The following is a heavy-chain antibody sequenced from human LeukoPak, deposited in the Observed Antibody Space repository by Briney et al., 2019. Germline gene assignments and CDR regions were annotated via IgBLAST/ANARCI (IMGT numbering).Heavy chain of an antibody. Sequence: GGSLRLSCTASGVTLSNYAMHWVRRPPGRGLEWVAVISFDGTNKYYGDSVEGRFSVSRDNSKNTLYLQMNSLRPDDTAMYYCATDYGDYEPIDYWGQGTLVTVSS. V-gene: IGHV3-30*04. CDR3: ATDYGDYEPIDY. D-gene: IGHD4-17*01. CDR1: GVTLSNYA. CDR2: ISFDGTNK. J-gene: IGHJ4*02.